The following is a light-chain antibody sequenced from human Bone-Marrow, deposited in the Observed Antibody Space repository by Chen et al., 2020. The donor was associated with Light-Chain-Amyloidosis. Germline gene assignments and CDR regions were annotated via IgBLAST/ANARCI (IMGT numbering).Light chain of an antibody. CDR2: WAS. CDR3: QQYYSTPYT. V-gene: IGKV4-1*01. J-gene: IGKJ2*01. Sequence: DLPMTQSPDSLAVSLGERATINCTSSESLLYRSNNKNYLGWYQQKPGQSPKLLMYWASTRESGVPDRFSGSGSGTDFTLTISSLQAEDVAVYYGQQYYSTPYTFGQGTKLEIQ. CDR1: ESLLYRSNNKNY.